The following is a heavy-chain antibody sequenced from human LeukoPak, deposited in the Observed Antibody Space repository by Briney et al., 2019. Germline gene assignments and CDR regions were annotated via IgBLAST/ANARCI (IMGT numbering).Heavy chain of an antibody. D-gene: IGHD3-22*01. CDR1: GFTFSSYA. CDR2: ISGSGDST. V-gene: IGHV3-23*01. Sequence: PGGSLRLSCSASGFTFSSYAMSWVRQAPGKGLEWVSAISGSGDSTYYADSVKGRFTISRDNSKNTLYLQMNSLRAEDTAVYYCAKEPYYDSSGYYYQYYFDYWGQGTLVTVSS. CDR3: AKEPYYDSSGYYYQYYFDY. J-gene: IGHJ4*02.